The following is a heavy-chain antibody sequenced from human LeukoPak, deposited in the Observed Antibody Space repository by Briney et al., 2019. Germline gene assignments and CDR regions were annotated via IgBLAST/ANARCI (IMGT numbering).Heavy chain of an antibody. CDR2: IYYSGST. CDR1: GGSISSSSYY. Sequence: SETLSLTCTVSGGSISSSSYYWGWIRQPPGKGLEWIGSIYYSGSTYYNPSLKSRVTTSVDTSKNQFSLKLSSVTAADTAVYYCARTRGYSGLRGAFDIWGQGTMVTVSS. D-gene: IGHD5-12*01. J-gene: IGHJ3*02. V-gene: IGHV4-39*01. CDR3: ARTRGYSGLRGAFDI.